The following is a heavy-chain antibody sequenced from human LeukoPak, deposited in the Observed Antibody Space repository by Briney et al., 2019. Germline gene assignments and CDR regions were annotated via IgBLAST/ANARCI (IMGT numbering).Heavy chain of an antibody. J-gene: IGHJ4*02. CDR1: GFTFSSYS. CDR3: ARGFSGGIATPPKEAYYFDY. Sequence: GGSLRLSCAASGFTFSSYSMNWVRQAPGKGLEWVSSISNSSSYIYYADSVKGRFTISRDNAKNSLYLQMNSLRAEDTAVYYCARGFSGGIATPPKEAYYFDYWGQGTLVTVSS. CDR2: ISNSSSYI. V-gene: IGHV3-21*01. D-gene: IGHD2-21*01.